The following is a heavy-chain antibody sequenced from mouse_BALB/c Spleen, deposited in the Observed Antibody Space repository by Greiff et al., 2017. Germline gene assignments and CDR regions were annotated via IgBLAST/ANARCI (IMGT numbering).Heavy chain of an antibody. CDR1: GFAFSSYD. Sequence: EVKLVESGGGLVKPGGSLKLSCAASGFAFSSYDMSWVRQTPEKRLEWVAYISSGGGSTYYPDTVKGRFTISRDNAKNTLYLQMSSLKSEDTAMYYCARRVLRTGYFDVWGAGTTVTVSS. CDR3: ARRVLRTGYFDV. V-gene: IGHV5-12-1*01. J-gene: IGHJ1*01. CDR2: ISSGGGST. D-gene: IGHD1-1*01.